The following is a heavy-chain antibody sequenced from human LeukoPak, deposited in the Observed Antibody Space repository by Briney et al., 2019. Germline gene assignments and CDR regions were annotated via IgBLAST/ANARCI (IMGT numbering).Heavy chain of an antibody. J-gene: IGHJ3*02. D-gene: IGHD1-26*01. CDR2: ISGSGDTT. CDR1: GFTFSSYS. CDR3: ARDPPIVGAPGAFDI. V-gene: IGHV3-23*01. Sequence: GGSLRLSCAASGFTFSSYSMNWVRQAPGKGLEWVSAISGSGDTTYYAESVRGRFTISRDISKNTLYLQMNSLRAEDTAVYYCARDPPIVGAPGAFDIWGQGTMVTVSS.